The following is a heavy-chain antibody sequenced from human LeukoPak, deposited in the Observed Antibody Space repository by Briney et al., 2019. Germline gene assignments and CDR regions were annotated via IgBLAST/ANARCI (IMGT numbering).Heavy chain of an antibody. J-gene: IGHJ4*02. V-gene: IGHV3-43D*03. D-gene: IGHD3-22*01. CDR1: GFTFDDYA. CDR2: ISWDGDST. CDR3: ATAPYDSIGIFDY. Sequence: GGSLRLSCAASGFTFDDYAMHWVRQAPGKGLECVSLISWDGDSTYYSDSVKGRFTISRDNNKNSLYLQMNSLRTEDTALYYCATAPYDSIGIFDYWGQGALVTVSS.